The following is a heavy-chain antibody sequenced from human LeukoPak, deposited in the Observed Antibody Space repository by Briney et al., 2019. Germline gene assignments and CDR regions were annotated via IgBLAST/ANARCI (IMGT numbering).Heavy chain of an antibody. J-gene: IGHJ4*02. CDR1: GFTFSRYA. CDR3: AKDILGSYPHRGY. CDR2: ISYDANIGSNK. Sequence: GSLRLSCATSGFTFSRYAMHWVRQAPGKGLEWVALISYDANIGSNKYYADSVKGRFTISRDNSKNTLYLQMNSLRAEDTAVYYCAKDILGSYPHRGYWGQGTLVTVSS. V-gene: IGHV3-30-3*01. D-gene: IGHD3-16*02.